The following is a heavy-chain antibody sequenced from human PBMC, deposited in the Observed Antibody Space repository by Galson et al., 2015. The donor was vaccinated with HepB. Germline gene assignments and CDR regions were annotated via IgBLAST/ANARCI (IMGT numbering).Heavy chain of an antibody. V-gene: IGHV4-39*01. CDR2: IYYSGST. J-gene: IGHJ4*02. D-gene: IGHD3-22*01. CDR1: GGSISSSSYY. CDR3: ARQEWSYYYDSSGYSEDY. Sequence: ETLSLTCTVSGGSISSSSYYWGWIRQPPGKGLEWIGSIYYSGSTYYNPSLKSRVTISVDTSKNQFSLKLSSVTAADTAVYYCARQEWSYYYDSSGYSEDYWGQGTLVTVSS.